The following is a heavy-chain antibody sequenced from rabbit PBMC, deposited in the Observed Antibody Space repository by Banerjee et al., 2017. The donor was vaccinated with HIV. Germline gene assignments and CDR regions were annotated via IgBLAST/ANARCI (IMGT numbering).Heavy chain of an antibody. V-gene: IGHV1S40*01. CDR2: IYIGSGNT. CDR3: ARAFYAGYGAATDLTQLDL. Sequence: QSLEESGGGLVQPEGSLTLTCTVSGFSLSSYAMSWVRQAPGKGLEWIGCIYIGSGNTYYASWAKGRFTISKTSSTTVTLQMTSLTAADTATYFCARAFYAGYGAATDLTQLDLWGPGTLVTVS. D-gene: IGHD7-1*01. J-gene: IGHJ6*01. CDR1: GFSLSSYA.